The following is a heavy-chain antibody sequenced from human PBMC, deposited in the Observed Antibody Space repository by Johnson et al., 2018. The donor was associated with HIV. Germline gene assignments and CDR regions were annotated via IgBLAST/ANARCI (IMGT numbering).Heavy chain of an antibody. D-gene: IGHD3-10*01. J-gene: IGHJ3*02. V-gene: IGHV3-20*04. CDR1: GFTFDDYG. CDR2: INWNGDST. CDR3: ARARGFGGPGSPGAFDI. Sequence: VQLVESGGGLVQPGGSLRLSCAASGFTFDDYGMNWVRQVPGKGLEWVSGINWNGDSTGYADSVKGRFTISRDNARDSLYLQMNSLRGEDTAFYYCARARGFGGPGSPGAFDIWGQGTMVTVSS.